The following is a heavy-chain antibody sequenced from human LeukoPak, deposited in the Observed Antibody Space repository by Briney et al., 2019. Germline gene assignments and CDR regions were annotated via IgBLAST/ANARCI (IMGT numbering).Heavy chain of an antibody. J-gene: IGHJ4*02. CDR2: IYPGDSDT. CDR1: GNSFTSDW. Sequence: GESLKISCKGSGNSFTSDWIGWVRQMPGKGLEWMGIIYPGDSDTTYSPSFQGQVTISADKSISTAYLEWRSLKASDSAMYYCARGGGWMAQHFDYWGQGTLVTVSS. D-gene: IGHD5-24*01. V-gene: IGHV5-51*01. CDR3: ARGGGWMAQHFDY.